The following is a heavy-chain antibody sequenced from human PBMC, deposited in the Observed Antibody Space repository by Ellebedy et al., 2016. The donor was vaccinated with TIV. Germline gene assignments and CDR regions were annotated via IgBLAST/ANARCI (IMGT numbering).Heavy chain of an antibody. V-gene: IGHV1-69*13. J-gene: IGHJ6*03. Sequence: ASVKVSCXTSGGTFSSYAVSWVRQAPGQGLEWMGGIIGMFGTTTYAQKFQGRITVSADESTSTAYMELTSLRSDDTAVYYCARAYTYYFYYMGVWGKGTTVTVSS. CDR2: IIGMFGTT. CDR3: ARAYTYYFYYMGV. CDR1: GGTFSSYA. D-gene: IGHD3-16*01.